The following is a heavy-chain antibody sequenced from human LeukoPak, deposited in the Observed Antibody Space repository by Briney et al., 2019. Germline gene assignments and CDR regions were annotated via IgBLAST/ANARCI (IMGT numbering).Heavy chain of an antibody. CDR3: ARGDPHCSSTSCYSGWFDP. CDR1: GGSISSGGYS. J-gene: IGHJ5*02. D-gene: IGHD2-2*01. V-gene: IGHV4-30-2*01. CDR2: IYHSGST. Sequence: TSETLSLTCAVSGGSISSGGYSWSWIRQPPGKGLEWIGYIYHSGSTYYNPSLKSRVTISVDRSKNQFSLKLSSVTAADTAVYYCARGDPHCSSTSCYSGWFDPWGQGTLVTVSS.